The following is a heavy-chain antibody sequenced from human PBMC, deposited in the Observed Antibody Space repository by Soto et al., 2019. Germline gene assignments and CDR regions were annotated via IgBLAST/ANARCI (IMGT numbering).Heavy chain of an antibody. D-gene: IGHD2-2*01. CDR1: GYTFTRSG. J-gene: IGHJ2*01. CDR3: ASGHCFSSSCSYLDL. Sequence: GASVKVSCKASGYTFTRSGISWVRQAPGQGLEWMGWISTYNGDTNYAQTFQGRVTMTTDTSTSTVHMEVRSLRSDDTAIYYCASGHCFSSSCSYLDLWGRGTLVTVSS. V-gene: IGHV1-18*01. CDR2: ISTYNGDT.